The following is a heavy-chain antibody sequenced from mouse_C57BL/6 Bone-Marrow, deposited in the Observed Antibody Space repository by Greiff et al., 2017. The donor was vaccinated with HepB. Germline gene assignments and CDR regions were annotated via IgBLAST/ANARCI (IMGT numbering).Heavy chain of an antibody. CDR3: ARLLRFAWFAY. CDR1: GYTFTDYY. J-gene: IGHJ3*01. D-gene: IGHD1-1*01. CDR2: INPNNGGT. Sequence: EVQLQQSGPGLLKPGASVKISCKASGYTFTDYYMNWVKQSHGKSLEWIGDINPNNGGTSYNQKFKGKATLTVDKSSSTAYMELRSLTSEDSAVYYCARLLRFAWFAYWGQGTLVTVSA. V-gene: IGHV1-26*01.